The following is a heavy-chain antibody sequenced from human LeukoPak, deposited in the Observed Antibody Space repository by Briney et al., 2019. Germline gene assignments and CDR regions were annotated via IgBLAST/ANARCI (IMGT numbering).Heavy chain of an antibody. V-gene: IGHV4-59*01. D-gene: IGHD6-6*01. CDR2: IYYSGST. CDR1: GGSISSYY. CDR3: ARARRGSSSSGDLFDY. Sequence: SETLSLTSTVSGGSISSYYWGWIRQPPGKGLEWIGYIYYSGSTNYNPSLKSRVTISVDTSKNQFSLKLSSVTAADTAVYYCARARRGSSSSGDLFDYWGQGTLVTVSS. J-gene: IGHJ4*02.